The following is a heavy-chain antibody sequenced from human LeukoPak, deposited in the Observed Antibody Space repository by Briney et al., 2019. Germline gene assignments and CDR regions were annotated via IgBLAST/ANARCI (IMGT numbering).Heavy chain of an antibody. Sequence: GRSLRLSCAASGFTFSSYEMNWVRQAPGKGLEWVSYISSSGSTIYYADSVKGRFTISRDNAKNSLYLQMNSLRAEDTAVYYCARDGGSGSYLNWFDPWGQGTLVTVSS. V-gene: IGHV3-48*03. J-gene: IGHJ5*02. CDR3: ARDGGSGSYLNWFDP. CDR2: ISSSGSTI. CDR1: GFTFSSYE. D-gene: IGHD3-10*01.